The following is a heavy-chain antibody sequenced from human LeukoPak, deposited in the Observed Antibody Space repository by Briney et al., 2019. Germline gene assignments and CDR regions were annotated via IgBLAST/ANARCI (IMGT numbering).Heavy chain of an antibody. CDR2: ISWDGGST. J-gene: IGHJ4*02. CDR3: AKAGSGYSVYYFDY. CDR1: GFTFDDYA. V-gene: IGHV3-43D*04. D-gene: IGHD3-22*01. Sequence: GGFLRLSCAASGFTFDDYAMHWVRQAPGKGLEWVSLISWDGGSTYYADSVKGRFTISRDNGKNSLYLQMNSLRAEDTALYYCAKAGSGYSVYYFDYWGQGTLVTVSS.